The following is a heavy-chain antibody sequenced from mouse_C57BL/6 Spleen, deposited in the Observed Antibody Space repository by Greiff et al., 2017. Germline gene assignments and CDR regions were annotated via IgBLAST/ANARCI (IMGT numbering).Heavy chain of an antibody. CDR1: GFTFSDFY. J-gene: IGHJ2*01. D-gene: IGHD6-1*01. CDR3: ARDSSGYSDY. Sequence: EVMLVESGGGLVQSGRSLRLSCATSGFTFSDFYMEWVRQAPGKGLEWIAASRNKANDYTTEYSASVKGRFIVSRDTSQSILYLQMNALRAEDTAIYYCARDSSGYSDYWGQGTTLTVSS. V-gene: IGHV7-1*01. CDR2: SRNKANDYTT.